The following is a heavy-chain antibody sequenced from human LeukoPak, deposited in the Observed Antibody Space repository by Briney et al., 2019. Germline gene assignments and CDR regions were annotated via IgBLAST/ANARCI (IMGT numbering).Heavy chain of an antibody. D-gene: IGHD5-18*01. V-gene: IGHV3-23*01. J-gene: IGHJ4*02. CDR3: AKFSIDSRGYSYTSYFDY. Sequence: QTGGSLRLSCAASGFTFSNYAMTWVRQAPGKGLEWVSAISGSGGSTDYADSVKGRFTMSRDNSKNTLYLQMNSLRAEDTAVYYCAKFSIDSRGYSYTSYFDYWGQGTLVTVSS. CDR1: GFTFSNYA. CDR2: ISGSGGST.